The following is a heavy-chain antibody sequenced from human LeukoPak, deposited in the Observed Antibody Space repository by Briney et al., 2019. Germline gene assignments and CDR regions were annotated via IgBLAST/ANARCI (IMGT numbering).Heavy chain of an antibody. Sequence: GGSLRLSCAASGFNFSSYAMSWVRQAKGKGLEWVSAISGSGGSTYYADSVKGRFTISRDNSKNTLYLQMNSLRAEDTAVYYCAARIAAAGRYYYYGMDVWGQGTTVTVSS. CDR3: AARIAAAGRYYYYGMDV. CDR1: GFNFSSYA. V-gene: IGHV3-23*01. J-gene: IGHJ6*02. CDR2: ISGSGGST. D-gene: IGHD6-13*01.